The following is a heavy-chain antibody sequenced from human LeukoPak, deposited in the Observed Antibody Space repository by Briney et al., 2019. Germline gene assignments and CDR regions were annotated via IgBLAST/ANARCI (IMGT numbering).Heavy chain of an antibody. CDR3: ARDRDTAMFPGYYLDY. CDR2: IIPILGVA. D-gene: IGHD5-18*01. J-gene: IGHJ4*02. V-gene: IGHV1-69*04. Sequence: SVKVSCKASGGTFSSYAISWVRQAPGQGLEWMGRIIPILGVANYAQKFQGRVTITADKSTSTAYMELSSLRSEDTAVYYCARDRDTAMFPGYYLDYGGQGPLVTVSS. CDR1: GGTFSSYA.